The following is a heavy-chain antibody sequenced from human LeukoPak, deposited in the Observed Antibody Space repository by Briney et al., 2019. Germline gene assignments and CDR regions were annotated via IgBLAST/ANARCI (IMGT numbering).Heavy chain of an antibody. CDR3: AGGPPSSCFHGLDP. Sequence: SETLSLTCTVSGDSIISYYWSWIRQPPGKGLEWVGYIYYSGSTNYNPSLKSRVTMSVDTSMNQFSLKLRYVTAADTAVYYFAGGPPSSCFHGLDPWGRGTLVTVSS. J-gene: IGHJ5*02. CDR1: GDSIISYY. V-gene: IGHV4-59*01. D-gene: IGHD6-13*01. CDR2: IYYSGST.